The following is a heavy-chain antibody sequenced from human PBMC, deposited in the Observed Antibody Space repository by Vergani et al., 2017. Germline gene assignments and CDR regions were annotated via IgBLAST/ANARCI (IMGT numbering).Heavy chain of an antibody. V-gene: IGHV3-48*03. CDR3: ARVDQISTVTHIFDY. J-gene: IGHJ4*02. CDR2: ISSSGSTI. CDR1: GFTFSSYE. D-gene: IGHD4-17*01. Sequence: EVQLVESGGGLVQPGGSLRLSCAASGFTFSSYEMNWVRQAPGKGLEWVSYISSSGSTIYYADSVKGRFTISRDNAKNSLYLQMNSLRAEDTAVYYCARVDQISTVTHIFDYWGQGTLVTVSS.